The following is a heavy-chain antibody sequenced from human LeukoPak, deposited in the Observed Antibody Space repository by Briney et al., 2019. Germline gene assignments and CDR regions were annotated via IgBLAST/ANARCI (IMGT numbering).Heavy chain of an antibody. V-gene: IGHV3-23*01. J-gene: IGHJ4*02. Sequence: GGSLRLSCAASGFTFSSSAMSWVRQAPGKGLEWVSAISNNGGYTYYADSVQGRFTISRDNSKSTLCLQMNSLRAEDTAVYYCAKQLGYCSDGSCYFPYWGQGTLVTVSS. CDR1: GFTFSSSA. CDR3: AKQLGYCSDGSCYFPY. CDR2: ISNNGGYT. D-gene: IGHD2-15*01.